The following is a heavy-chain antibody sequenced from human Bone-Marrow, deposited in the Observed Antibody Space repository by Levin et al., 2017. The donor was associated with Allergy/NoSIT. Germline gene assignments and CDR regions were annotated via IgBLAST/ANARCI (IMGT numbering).Heavy chain of an antibody. D-gene: IGHD4-23*01. CDR1: GFTFSSYA. V-gene: IGHV3-30-3*01. CDR3: ARSPDYGGKWAFDY. J-gene: IGHJ4*02. Sequence: GGSLRLSCAASGFTFSSYAMHWVRQAPGKGLEWVAVISYDGSNKYYADSVKGRFTISRDNSKNTLYLQMNSLRAEDTAVYYCARSPDYGGKWAFDYWGQGTLVTVSS. CDR2: ISYDGSNK.